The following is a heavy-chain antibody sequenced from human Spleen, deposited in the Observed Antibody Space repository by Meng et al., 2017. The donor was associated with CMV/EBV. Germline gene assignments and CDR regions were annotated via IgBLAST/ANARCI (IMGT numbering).Heavy chain of an antibody. CDR2: INPNNGDT. D-gene: IGHD3-3*01. Sequence: ASVKVSCKASGYTFTDYYLHWVRQAPGQGLELMGWINPNNGDTTYAQKFQGRVTMTRDTSITTAYMDLSTLRSDDTAVYYCAREAQNDFWPPGRYFDLWGRGTLVTVSS. CDR3: AREAQNDFWPPGRYFDL. V-gene: IGHV1-2*02. CDR1: GYTFTDYY. J-gene: IGHJ2*01.